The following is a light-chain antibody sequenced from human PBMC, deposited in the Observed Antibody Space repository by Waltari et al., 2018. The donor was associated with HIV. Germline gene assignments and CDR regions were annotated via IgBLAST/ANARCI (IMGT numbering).Light chain of an antibody. Sequence: DIVMTQSPDSLAVSLGERATINCKSSQSVLYSSNNKNYLAWYQQKPGQPPKLLIYWASTRESGVPDRVSGSGSGTYFTLTISSLQAEDVAVYYCQQYYSTLFTFGPGTKVDIK. CDR3: QQYYSTLFT. CDR1: QSVLYSSNNKNY. J-gene: IGKJ3*01. V-gene: IGKV4-1*01. CDR2: WAS.